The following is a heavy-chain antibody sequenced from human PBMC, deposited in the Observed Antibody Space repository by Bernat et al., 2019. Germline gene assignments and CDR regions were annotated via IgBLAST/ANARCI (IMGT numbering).Heavy chain of an antibody. V-gene: IGHV1-18*01. D-gene: IGHD2-15*01. CDR3: ARARIDCSGGSCYPKNYYYYYYMDV. Sequence: QVQLVQSGAEVKKPGASVKVSCKASGYTFTSYGISWVRQAPGQGLEWMGWISAYNGNTNYAQKLQGRVTMTTDTSTSKADMELRSLRSDDTAVYYCARARIDCSGGSCYPKNYYYYYYMDVWGKGTTVTVSS. J-gene: IGHJ6*03. CDR1: GYTFTSYG. CDR2: ISAYNGNT.